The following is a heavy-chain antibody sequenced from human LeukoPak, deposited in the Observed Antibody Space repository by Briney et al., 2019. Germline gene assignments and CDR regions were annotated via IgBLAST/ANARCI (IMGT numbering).Heavy chain of an antibody. CDR3: ARLSGYSSGWYPKLSFDY. CDR1: GGSISSSSYY. Sequence: PSETLSLTCTVSGGSISSSSYYWGWIRRPPGQGLEWIGSIYYSGSTYYNPSLKSRVTISVDTSKNQFSLKLSSVTAADTAVYYCARLSGYSSGWYPKLSFDYWGQGTLVTVSS. D-gene: IGHD6-19*01. V-gene: IGHV4-39*01. CDR2: IYYSGST. J-gene: IGHJ4*02.